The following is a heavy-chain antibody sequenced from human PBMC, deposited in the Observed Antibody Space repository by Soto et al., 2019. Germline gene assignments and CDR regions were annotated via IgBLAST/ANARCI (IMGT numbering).Heavy chain of an antibody. CDR3: TTVDSGSGTYYDAYHF. CDR1: GIVFTNAW. CDR2: IKSYNQGGTT. V-gene: IGHV3-15*05. J-gene: IGHJ3*01. Sequence: EVQLGESGGRLVQPGGSLRLSCAVSGIVFTNAWMNWVRQAPGKGLEWVGRIKSYNQGGTTDYAALVKGRFTISRDDSQNTLSLEMNSLKPEDTAVYYCTTVDSGSGTYYDAYHFWGQGTMVTVSS. D-gene: IGHD3-10*01.